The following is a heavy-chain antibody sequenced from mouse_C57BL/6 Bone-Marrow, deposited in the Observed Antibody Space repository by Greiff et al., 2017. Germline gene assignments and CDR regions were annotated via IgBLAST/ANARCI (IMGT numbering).Heavy chain of an antibody. CDR1: GFTFSSYG. CDR2: ISSGGSYT. J-gene: IGHJ4*01. V-gene: IGHV5-6*01. CDR3: ARHPYILMDY. D-gene: IGHD1-3*01. Sequence: EVKLQESGGDLVKPGGSLKLSCAASGFTFSSYGMSWVRQTPDKRLEWVATISSGGSYTYYPDSVKGRFTISRDNAKNTLYLQMSSLKSEDTAMYYCARHPYILMDYWGQGTSVTVSS.